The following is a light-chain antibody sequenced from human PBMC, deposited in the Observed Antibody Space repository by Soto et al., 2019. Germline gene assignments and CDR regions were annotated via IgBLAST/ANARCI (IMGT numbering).Light chain of an antibody. J-gene: IGKJ2*01. Sequence: EIVLTQSPGTLSFSPGERDTLSCGASQSVRSIYVAWYQQRPGQTPRLLIYDTSKKATGIPDRFSGSGSGTDFTLTISRLEPEDFAVYYFQQYGSTPWSFGQGTKVEIK. CDR2: DTS. CDR1: QSVRSIY. V-gene: IGKV3-20*01. CDR3: QQYGSTPWS.